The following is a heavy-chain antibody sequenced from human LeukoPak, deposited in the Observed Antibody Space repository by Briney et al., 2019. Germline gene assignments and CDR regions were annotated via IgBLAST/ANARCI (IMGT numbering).Heavy chain of an antibody. CDR3: ARGATISETGYFDF. V-gene: IGHV4-34*01. CDR1: GGSFSRYY. D-gene: IGHD5-24*01. J-gene: IGHJ4*03. Sequence: SETLSLTCAVYGGSFSRYYWSWIRQSPGKGLEWIAEIDHRGDTNYNPSVKSRVTISVDTSKNQFSLKVRSLSAADTAVYYCARGATISETGYFDFWGQGTPVTVS. CDR2: IDHRGDT.